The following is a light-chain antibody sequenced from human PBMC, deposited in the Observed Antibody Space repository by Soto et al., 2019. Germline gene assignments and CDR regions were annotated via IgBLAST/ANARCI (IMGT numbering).Light chain of an antibody. CDR2: GAS. Sequence: EFVLTQSPGTLSLSPGEIATLSCRASQSVSSSSLAWYQQRPGQAPRLLIYGASTRATAIPARFSGSGSGTEFTLTISSLQSEDSAVYYCQQYNNWPLTFGGGTKVDIK. V-gene: IGKV3-15*01. CDR3: QQYNNWPLT. J-gene: IGKJ4*01. CDR1: QSVSSS.